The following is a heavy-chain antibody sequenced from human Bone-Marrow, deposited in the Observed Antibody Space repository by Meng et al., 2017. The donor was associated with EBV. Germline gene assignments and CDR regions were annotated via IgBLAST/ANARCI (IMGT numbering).Heavy chain of an antibody. Sequence: QWSGPGLVKPSGPLAFTCTCCGASVGGGTFQWSWIRQPPGKELEWIGYIYDGGTTIYNPSLKSRVTIFLDTSRNQFSLGLRSVTTADTAVYYCAKSSSSTPGVVDSWGQGTLVTVSS. J-gene: IGHJ4*02. CDR1: GASVGGGTFQ. CDR3: AKSSSSTPGVVDS. CDR2: IYDGGTT. V-gene: IGHV4-61*01. D-gene: IGHD6-6*01.